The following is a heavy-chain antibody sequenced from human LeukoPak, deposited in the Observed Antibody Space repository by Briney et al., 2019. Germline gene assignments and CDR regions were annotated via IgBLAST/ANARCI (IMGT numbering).Heavy chain of an antibody. CDR1: DGSFPGYY. Sequence: PSETLSLTCVVFDGSFPGYYWSWIRQPPGKGLEWIGDINHSGSTNYNPSLKSRVTISIDTSKNQFSLKLNSVTAADTAIYYCARGLGPGLVNWYFDLWGRGTLVTVSS. D-gene: IGHD3/OR15-3a*01. CDR2: INHSGST. V-gene: IGHV4-34*01. J-gene: IGHJ2*01. CDR3: ARGLGPGLVNWYFDL.